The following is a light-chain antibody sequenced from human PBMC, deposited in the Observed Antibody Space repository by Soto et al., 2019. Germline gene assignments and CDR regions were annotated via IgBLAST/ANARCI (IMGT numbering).Light chain of an antibody. CDR1: QSLLYSDGDTY. V-gene: IGKV2-30*01. Sequence: DVVMTQSPLSLSVTLGQSASISCRSTQSLLYSDGDTYLNWYHQRPGQSPRRLIHKVSKRDSGVPDRISGSGSGSDFTLEISRVEAEDEGTYYCLQATHWPWTFGQGTKVDI. CDR3: LQATHWPWT. CDR2: KVS. J-gene: IGKJ1*01.